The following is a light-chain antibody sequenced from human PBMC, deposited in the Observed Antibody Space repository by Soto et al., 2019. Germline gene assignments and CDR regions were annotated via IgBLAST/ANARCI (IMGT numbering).Light chain of an antibody. Sequence: DIQMTQSPSTLSASVGDRVTITCRASQSISNWLAWYQQKPGKAPKLLIYKASSLESGVPSGFSGSGSGTEFTLTISSLQPDDFATYYCQQYNSYPYTFGQGTKLEIK. V-gene: IGKV1-5*03. CDR1: QSISNW. J-gene: IGKJ2*01. CDR2: KAS. CDR3: QQYNSYPYT.